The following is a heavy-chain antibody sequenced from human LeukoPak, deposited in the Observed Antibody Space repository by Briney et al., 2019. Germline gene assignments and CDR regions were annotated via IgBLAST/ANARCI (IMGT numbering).Heavy chain of an antibody. J-gene: IGHJ4*02. Sequence: GGSLRLSCAASGFTVSSNYMSWVRQAPGKGLEWVSVIYSGGSTYCADSVKGRFTISRDNSKNTLYLQMNSLRAEDTAVYYCARGDILTGYLDYWGQGTLVTVSS. CDR2: IYSGGST. V-gene: IGHV3-66*01. CDR1: GFTVSSNY. CDR3: ARGDILTGYLDY. D-gene: IGHD3-9*01.